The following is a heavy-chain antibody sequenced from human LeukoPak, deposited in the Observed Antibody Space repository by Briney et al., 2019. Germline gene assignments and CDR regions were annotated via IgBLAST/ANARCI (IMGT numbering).Heavy chain of an antibody. V-gene: IGHV3-33*01. J-gene: IGHJ4*02. D-gene: IGHD6-13*01. CDR3: ARDLVVGAAAGY. CDR2: IWYDGSNK. CDR1: GFTFSSYG. Sequence: PGRSLRLSCAASGFTFSSYGVHWVRQAPGKGLEWVAVIWYDGSNKYYADSVKGRFTISRDNSKNTLYLQMNSLRAEDTAVYYCARDLVVGAAAGYWGQGTLVTVSS.